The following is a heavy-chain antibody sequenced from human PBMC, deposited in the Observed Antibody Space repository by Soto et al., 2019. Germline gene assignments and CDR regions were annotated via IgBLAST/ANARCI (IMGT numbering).Heavy chain of an antibody. CDR3: VRDPDDGTYTKFNY. J-gene: IGHJ4*02. D-gene: IGHD1-26*01. CDR1: GFTFSTYA. V-gene: IGHV3-23*01. CDR2: ITNDGDRT. Sequence: PGGSLRLSCAASGFTFSTYAINWVRQAPGKGLECVSSITNDGDRTSYAESVKGRFTISRVISKNMVSVQMTSLRVEDTAVYYCVRDPDDGTYTKFNYWGQGTLVTVSS.